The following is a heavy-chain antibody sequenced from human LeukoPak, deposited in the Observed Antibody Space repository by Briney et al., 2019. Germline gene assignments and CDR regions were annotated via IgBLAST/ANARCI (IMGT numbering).Heavy chain of an antibody. D-gene: IGHD3-22*01. CDR2: ISGSAIYT. CDR3: AKTCSYDGSGRALDY. Sequence: GGPLRLSWAASGFTFRSFAMARVGQAQGKGREGVSTISGSAIYTYYADSVKGRFTISRDNSKNTLYLQMDSQRAEDTAVYYCAKTCSYDGSGRALDYRGQGTLVTVSS. V-gene: IGHV3-23*01. CDR1: GFTFRSFA. J-gene: IGHJ4*02.